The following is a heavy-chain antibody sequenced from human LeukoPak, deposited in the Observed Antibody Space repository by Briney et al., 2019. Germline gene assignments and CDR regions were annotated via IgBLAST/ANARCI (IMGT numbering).Heavy chain of an antibody. J-gene: IGHJ4*02. CDR1: GYTFTSND. CDR3: AKVARRYNLFDY. Sequence: ASVKVSCKASGYTFTSNDINWVRQATGQGLEWMGWMNPNSGNTGYAQKFQGRVTMTRDTSINTAYMELSSLRSEDTAVYYCAKVARRYNLFDYWGQGTLVTVSS. D-gene: IGHD5-24*01. V-gene: IGHV1-8*01. CDR2: MNPNSGNT.